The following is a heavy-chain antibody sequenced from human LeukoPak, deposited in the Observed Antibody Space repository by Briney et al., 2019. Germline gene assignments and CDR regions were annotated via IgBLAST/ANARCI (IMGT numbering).Heavy chain of an antibody. J-gene: IGHJ3*02. Sequence: PSETLSLTCTVSGGSISSSSYYWGWIRQPPGKGLEWIGGIYYSGSTYYNPSLKSRVTISVDTSKNQFSLKLSSVTAADTAVYYCARHGVIVPGGAFDIWGQGTMVTVSS. CDR2: IYYSGST. D-gene: IGHD3-22*01. V-gene: IGHV4-39*01. CDR3: ARHGVIVPGGAFDI. CDR1: GGSISSSSYY.